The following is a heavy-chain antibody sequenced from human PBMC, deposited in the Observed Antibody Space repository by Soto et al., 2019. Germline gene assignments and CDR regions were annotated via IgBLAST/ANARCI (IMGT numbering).Heavy chain of an antibody. V-gene: IGHV3-7*04. CDR3: ARATGADKEDY. CDR2: IKEDGSER. CDR1: GFIFSHYW. Sequence: EVQLVESGGGLVQPGGSLRLSCAASGFIFSHYWMSWVRQAPGKGLEWVANIKEDGSERYYVDSVKGRFTISRDNAKNSLYLQMISLRAEDTAVYYCARATGADKEDYWGQGTLVTVSS. D-gene: IGHD3-10*01. J-gene: IGHJ4*02.